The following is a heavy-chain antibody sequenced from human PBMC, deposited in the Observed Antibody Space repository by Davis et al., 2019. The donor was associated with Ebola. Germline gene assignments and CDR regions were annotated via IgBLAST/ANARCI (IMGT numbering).Heavy chain of an antibody. CDR1: GFTFSDYY. CDR2: ISSSGSTI. Sequence: GESLKISCAASGFTFSDYYMSWIRQAPGKGLEWVSYISSSGSTIYYADSVMGRFTISRDNAKNSLYLQMNSLRAEDTAVYYCARGPPNYYGSGSYDGMDVWGQGTTVTVSS. J-gene: IGHJ6*02. V-gene: IGHV3-11*04. D-gene: IGHD3-10*01. CDR3: ARGPPNYYGSGSYDGMDV.